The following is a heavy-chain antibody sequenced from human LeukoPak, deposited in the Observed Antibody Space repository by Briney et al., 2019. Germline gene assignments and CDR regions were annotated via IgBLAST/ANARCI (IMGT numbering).Heavy chain of an antibody. CDR2: INHSGST. D-gene: IGHD1-14*01. J-gene: IGHJ4*02. Sequence: SGPTLVNPTQTLTLTCTFSGFSLSTSGVGVGWIRQPPGKGLEWIGEINHSGSTNYNPSLKSRVTISVDTSKNQFSLKLSSVTAADTAVYYCSLSGIADSYYFDYWGQGTLVTVSS. CDR3: SLSGIADSYYFDY. V-gene: IGHV4-39*07. CDR1: GFSLSTSGVG.